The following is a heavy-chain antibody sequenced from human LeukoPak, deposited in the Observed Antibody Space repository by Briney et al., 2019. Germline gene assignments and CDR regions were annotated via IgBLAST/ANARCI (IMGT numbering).Heavy chain of an antibody. J-gene: IGHJ4*02. Sequence: PSETLSLTCAVFGYSISSAYYWGWVRQSPGKGLQWIGGISQTGRTYYNPSLKSRLAISADTSKNQFSLNLTSVTAADTALYYCARVRVGFVVTITTYYFDSWGQGTLVTVSS. CDR2: ISQTGRT. CDR1: GYSISSAYY. CDR3: ARVRVGFVVTITTYYFDS. V-gene: IGHV4-38-2*01. D-gene: IGHD2-21*02.